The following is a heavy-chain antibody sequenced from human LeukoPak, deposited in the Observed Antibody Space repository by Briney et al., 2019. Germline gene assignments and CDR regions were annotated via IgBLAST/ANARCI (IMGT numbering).Heavy chain of an antibody. J-gene: IGHJ6*03. V-gene: IGHV5-51*01. CDR2: IYPGDSDT. Sequence: GESLKISCKGSGNSFTSYWIGWVRQMAGKGLEWMGIIYPGDSDTRYSPSFQGQVTISADKSISTAYLQWSSLKASDTAMYYCARQYSSSSGPEYYYYYHMDVWGKGTTVTVSS. CDR1: GNSFTSYW. CDR3: ARQYSSSSGPEYYYYYHMDV. D-gene: IGHD6-6*01.